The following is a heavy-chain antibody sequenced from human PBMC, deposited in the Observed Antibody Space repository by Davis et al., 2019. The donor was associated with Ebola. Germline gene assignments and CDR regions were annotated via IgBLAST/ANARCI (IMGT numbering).Heavy chain of an antibody. V-gene: IGHV4-39*07. D-gene: IGHD4-11*01. CDR1: GGSISSSSYY. J-gene: IGHJ5*02. Sequence: MPSETLSLTCTVSGGSISSSSYYWGWIRQPPGKGLEWIGSIYYSGSTYYNPSLKSRVTISVDRSKNQFSLKLSSVTAADTAVYYCASFMTTVTTGWFDPWGQGTLVTVSS. CDR3: ASFMTTVTTGWFDP. CDR2: IYYSGST.